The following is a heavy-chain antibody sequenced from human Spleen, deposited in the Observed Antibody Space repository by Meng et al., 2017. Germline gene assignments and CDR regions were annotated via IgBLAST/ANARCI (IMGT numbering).Heavy chain of an antibody. J-gene: IGHJ4*02. CDR3: ARDEDISAAGKLFGDY. V-gene: IGHV1-2*06. CDR1: GYNFPDYW. D-gene: IGHD6-13*01. CDR2: IDPKSGDT. Sequence: GQSGAGVKKPGASVKVSCKPSGYNFPDYWLHWVRRAPGQGLEWMGRIDPKSGDTHYAQRFQGRVTMTGDTSISTAYMELSGLRSDDTAMYYCARDEDISAAGKLFGDYWGQGTLVTVSS.